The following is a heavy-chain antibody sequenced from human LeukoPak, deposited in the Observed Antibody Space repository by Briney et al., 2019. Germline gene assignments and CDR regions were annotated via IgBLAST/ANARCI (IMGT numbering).Heavy chain of an antibody. Sequence: ASVKVSCKASGYTFTSYDINWVRQATGQGLEWMGWMNPNSGNTGYAQKFQGRVTMTRNTSISTAYMELSSLRSEDTAVYYCARRLDTWIQLWGPGSGYFDYRGQGTLVTVSS. J-gene: IGHJ4*02. CDR3: ARRLDTWIQLWGPGSGYFDY. V-gene: IGHV1-8*01. CDR1: GYTFTSYD. CDR2: MNPNSGNT. D-gene: IGHD5-18*01.